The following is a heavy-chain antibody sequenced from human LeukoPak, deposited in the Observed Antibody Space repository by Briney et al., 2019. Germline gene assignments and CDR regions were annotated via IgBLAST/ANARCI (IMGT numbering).Heavy chain of an antibody. J-gene: IGHJ4*02. D-gene: IGHD6-13*01. CDR2: ISSSGGST. CDR1: GFTFSIAW. V-gene: IGHV3-23*01. CDR3: AKEAGYTTSWYDGFFDS. Sequence: GGSLRLSCAASGFTFSIAWMSWVRQAPGKGLEWVSGISSSGGSTYYADSVKGRFTISRDNSKNTLYLQMNSLRAEDTAVYYCAKEAGYTTSWYDGFFDSWGQGTLVTVSS.